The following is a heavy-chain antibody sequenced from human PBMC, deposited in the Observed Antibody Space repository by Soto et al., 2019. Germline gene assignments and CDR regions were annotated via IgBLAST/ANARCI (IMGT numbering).Heavy chain of an antibody. CDR2: ISWDGGST. CDR1: GFTFDDYT. CDR3: AKDLTADYGGNIDY. D-gene: IGHD4-17*01. Sequence: GGSLRLSCAASGFTFDDYTMHWVRQAPGKGLEWVSLISWDGGSTYYADSVKGRFTISRDNSKNSLYLQMNSLRTEDTALYYCAKDLTADYGGNIDYWGQGTLVTVSS. V-gene: IGHV3-43*01. J-gene: IGHJ4*02.